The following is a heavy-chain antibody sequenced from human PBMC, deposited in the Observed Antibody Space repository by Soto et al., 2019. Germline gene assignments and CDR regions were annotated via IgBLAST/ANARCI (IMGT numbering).Heavy chain of an antibody. CDR3: ARDYLRLESRHFDY. V-gene: IGHV3-11*06. CDR1: GFTFSDYY. Sequence: GGSLRLSCAASGFTFSDYYMNWIRQAPGKGLEWVSYISSSSYTNYADSVKGRFTISRDNAKNSLYLQMNSLRAEDTAVYYCARDYLRLESRHFDYWGQGTLVTVSS. CDR2: ISSSSYT. D-gene: IGHD1-1*01. J-gene: IGHJ4*02.